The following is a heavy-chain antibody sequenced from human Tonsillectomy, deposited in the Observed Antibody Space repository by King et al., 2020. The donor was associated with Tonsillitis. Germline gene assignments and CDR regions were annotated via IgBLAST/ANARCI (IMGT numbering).Heavy chain of an antibody. CDR1: GFTFSDYY. Sequence: VQLVESGGGLVKPGGSLRLSCAASGFTFSDYYKSWIRQAPGKGLEWVSYISSSGGTIYYADSVKGRFTISRDNAKNSLYLQMNSLRAEDTAVYYCARERITMIVVVNDAFDIWGQGTMVTVSS. CDR3: ARERITMIVVVNDAFDI. D-gene: IGHD3-22*01. V-gene: IGHV3-11*01. CDR2: ISSSGGTI. J-gene: IGHJ3*02.